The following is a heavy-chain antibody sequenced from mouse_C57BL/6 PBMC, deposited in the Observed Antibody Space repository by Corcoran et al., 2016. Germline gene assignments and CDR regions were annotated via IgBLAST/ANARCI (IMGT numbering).Heavy chain of an antibody. CDR3: ASVGDSSGYPDY. V-gene: IGHV1-76*01. D-gene: IGHD3-2*02. Sequence: QVQLKQSGAELVRPGASVKLSCKASGYTFTDYYINWVKQRPGQGLEWIARIYPGSGNTYYNEKFKGKATLTAEKSSSTAYMQLSSLTSEDSAVYFCASVGDSSGYPDYWGQGTTLTVSS. CDR1: GYTFTDYY. J-gene: IGHJ2*01. CDR2: IYPGSGNT.